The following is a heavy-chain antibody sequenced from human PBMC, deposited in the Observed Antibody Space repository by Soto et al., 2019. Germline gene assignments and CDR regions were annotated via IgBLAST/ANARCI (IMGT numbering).Heavy chain of an antibody. V-gene: IGHV1-69*13. J-gene: IGHJ3*02. Sequence: AASVKVSCKASGGTFSSYAISWVRQAPGQGLEWMGGIIPIFGTANYAQKFQGRVTITADESTSTAYMELSSLRSEDTAVYYCARDRRWVLRMYNALDIWGQATMVTVSS. CDR3: ARDRRWVLRMYNALDI. CDR2: IIPIFGTA. CDR1: GGTFSSYA. D-gene: IGHD2-15*01.